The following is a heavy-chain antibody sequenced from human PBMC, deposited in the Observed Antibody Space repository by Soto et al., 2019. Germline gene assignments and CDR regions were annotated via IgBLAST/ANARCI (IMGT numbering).Heavy chain of an antibody. CDR1: GYTFTSYA. Sequence: QVQLVQSGAEVKKPGASVKVSCKASGYTFTSYAMHWVRQAPGQRLEWMGWINAGNGNTKYSQKFQGRVTITRDTSARTAYMALSRLRSEDTAVYYCARVAAAGTRHYWYFDLWGRGTLVTVSS. CDR3: ARVAAAGTRHYWYFDL. V-gene: IGHV1-3*01. J-gene: IGHJ2*01. CDR2: INAGNGNT. D-gene: IGHD6-13*01.